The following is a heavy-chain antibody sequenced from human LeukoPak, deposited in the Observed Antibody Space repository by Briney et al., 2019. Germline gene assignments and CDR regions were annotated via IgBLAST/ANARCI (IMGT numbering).Heavy chain of an antibody. CDR2: ISGSGGST. D-gene: IGHD1-26*01. CDR1: GFTFSSYA. Sequence: PGGSLRLSCAASGFTFSSYAMSWVRQAPGKGLEWVSAISGSGGSTYYADSVKGRFIISRDNSKNTLYLQMNSLRAEDTAVYYCAKGGYSGSYYGYWGQGTLVTVSS. V-gene: IGHV3-23*01. CDR3: AKGGYSGSYYGY. J-gene: IGHJ4*02.